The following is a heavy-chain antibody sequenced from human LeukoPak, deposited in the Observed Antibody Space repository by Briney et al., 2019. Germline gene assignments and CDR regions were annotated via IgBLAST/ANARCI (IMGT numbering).Heavy chain of an antibody. V-gene: IGHV3-48*01. D-gene: IGHD3-10*01. CDR2: ISSSNSTM. J-gene: IGHJ4*02. CDR1: GFTFSSYS. CDR3: ARGRYGSGSPYFDY. Sequence: GGSLRLSCAASGFTFSSYSMNWVRQAPGKGLEWVSYISSSNSTMYYADSVKGRFTISRDNAKNSLYLQMNSLRAEDTAVYYCARGRYGSGSPYFDYWGQGTLVTVSS.